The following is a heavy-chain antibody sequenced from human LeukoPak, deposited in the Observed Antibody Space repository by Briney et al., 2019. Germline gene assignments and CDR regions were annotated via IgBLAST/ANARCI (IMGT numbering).Heavy chain of an antibody. V-gene: IGHV1-69*05. J-gene: IGHJ4*02. CDR1: GCTFSNYA. CDR3: ARTYCSSTSCYLDY. Sequence: SVKVSCKASGCTFSNYAISWVRQAPGQGLEWMGGIIPIFGTANYAQKFQGRVTITTDESTSTAYMELSSLRSEDTAVYYCARTYCSSTSCYLDYWGQGTLVTVSS. CDR2: IIPIFGTA. D-gene: IGHD2-2*01.